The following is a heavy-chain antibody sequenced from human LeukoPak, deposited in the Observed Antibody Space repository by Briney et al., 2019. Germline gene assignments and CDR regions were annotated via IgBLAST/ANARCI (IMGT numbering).Heavy chain of an antibody. CDR3: ASGGYSYGFDY. CDR2: IYHNGNT. V-gene: IGHV4-30-2*01. D-gene: IGHD5-18*01. J-gene: IGHJ4*02. CDR1: GGSFSSGGYS. Sequence: SQTLSLTCAVSGGSFSSGGYSWSWIRQPPGKGLEWIGYIYHNGNTYYSPSLKSRVTISVDRSKNQLSLKLSSVTAADTAMYYCASGGYSYGFDYWGQGTLVTVSS.